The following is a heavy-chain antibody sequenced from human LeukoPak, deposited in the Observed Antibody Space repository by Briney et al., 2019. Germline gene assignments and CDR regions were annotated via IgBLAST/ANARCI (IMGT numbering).Heavy chain of an antibody. D-gene: IGHD4-17*01. CDR1: GFTFSLYW. V-gene: IGHV3-7*01. J-gene: IGHJ3*01. CDR2: IKEDGSKE. Sequence: QPGGSLRHSCATSGFTFSLYWMNWVRQAPGKGLEWVANIKEDGSKEYYVESVKGRFTISRDNAKNSVFLQMNTLRADDTAVYYCARATRDDYGDVHDAFDVWGQGTMVAVSS. CDR3: ARATRDDYGDVHDAFDV.